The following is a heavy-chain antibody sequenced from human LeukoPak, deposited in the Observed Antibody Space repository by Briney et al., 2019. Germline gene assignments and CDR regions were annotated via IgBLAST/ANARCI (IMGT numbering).Heavy chain of an antibody. CDR3: AKSYSSGWYFFDY. J-gene: IGHJ4*02. D-gene: IGHD6-19*01. V-gene: IGHV3-23*01. Sequence: PGGSLRLSCAASGFTFSSYAMSWVRQAPGKGLEWVSSFSGSGSTYYADSVKGRFTISRDNSKNTLYLQMNSLRAEDTAVYYCAKSYSSGWYFFDYWGQGTLVTVSS. CDR2: FSGSGST. CDR1: GFTFSSYA.